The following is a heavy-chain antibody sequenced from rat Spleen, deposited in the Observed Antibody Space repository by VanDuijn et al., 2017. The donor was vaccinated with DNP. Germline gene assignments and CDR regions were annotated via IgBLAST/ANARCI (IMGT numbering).Heavy chain of an antibody. CDR1: GFTFTDYY. CDR3: AREGDY. J-gene: IGHJ2*01. CDR2: ISYEGSST. Sequence: EVQLVESGGGLVQPGRSLKLSCAASGFTFTDYYMAWVRQAPKTGLEWVASISYEGSSTHYGDSVKGRFTISRENAKNTLYLQMNSLRSEDSATYYCAREGDYWGQGVMVTVSS. V-gene: IGHV5-22*01.